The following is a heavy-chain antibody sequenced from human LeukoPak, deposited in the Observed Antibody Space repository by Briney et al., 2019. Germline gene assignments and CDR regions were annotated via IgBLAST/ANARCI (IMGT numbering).Heavy chain of an antibody. J-gene: IGHJ4*02. CDR3: ARGRDGYNFFDY. V-gene: IGHV4-59*01. D-gene: IGHD5-24*01. CDR1: SGSISSYY. CDR2: IYYSGST. Sequence: SETLSLTCTVSSGSISSYYWNWIRQPPGKGLQWIGYIYYSGSTNYNPSLKSRVTMSVDTSKNQFSLKLSSVTAADTAVYYCARGRDGYNFFDYWGQGTLVTVSS.